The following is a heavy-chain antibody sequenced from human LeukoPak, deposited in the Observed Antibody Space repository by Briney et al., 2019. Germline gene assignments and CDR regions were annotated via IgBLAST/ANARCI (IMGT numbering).Heavy chain of an antibody. V-gene: IGHV1-8*02. J-gene: IGHJ6*02. CDR1: GYSFTSSD. CDR3: ARGPVSTHGMDV. CDR2: KNLNSGRT. Sequence: ASVNLSCNSSGYSFTSSDINLVRQPNGQGNEWMGWKNLNSGRTGFSQKFQGRLTMTTNTSISTAYMELSSLTSEDTAVYYCARGPVSTHGMDVWGQGTTVTVSS. D-gene: IGHD2-2*01.